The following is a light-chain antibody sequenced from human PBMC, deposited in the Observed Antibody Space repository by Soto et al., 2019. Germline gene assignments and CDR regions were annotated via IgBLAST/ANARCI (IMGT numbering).Light chain of an antibody. V-gene: IGKV3-20*01. CDR1: QSFSSTY. Sequence: EIVLTQSPGTLSLSPGERATLSCRASQSFSSTYLAWYQQKPGQAPRLLIYGASSRATGIPDRFSGGGSGTDFSLTISRLDPEDFEVYYCQQYSSSPITLGQGTRLEIK. CDR3: QQYSSSPIT. J-gene: IGKJ5*01. CDR2: GAS.